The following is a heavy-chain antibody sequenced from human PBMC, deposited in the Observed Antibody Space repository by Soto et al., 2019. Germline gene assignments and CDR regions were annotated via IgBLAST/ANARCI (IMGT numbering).Heavy chain of an antibody. CDR3: AKDAVYKDGLWLMDS. V-gene: IGHV3-23*01. Sequence: GGSLTLSSAASGFTISTYAMTWVRQAPGKGLECVSGVTGSGSQIHYADSVKGRFTISKDNSKNTLYLQMSNLRDEDTALYYCAKDAVYKDGLWLMDSWGQGTLVTVSS. CDR2: VTGSGSQI. CDR1: GFTISTYA. J-gene: IGHJ5*02. D-gene: IGHD2-21*01.